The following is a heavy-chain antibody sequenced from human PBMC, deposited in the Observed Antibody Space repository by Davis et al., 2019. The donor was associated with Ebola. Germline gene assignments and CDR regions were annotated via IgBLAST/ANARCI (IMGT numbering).Heavy chain of an antibody. CDR3: ARDGVSAHGPDLDY. V-gene: IGHV3-74*01. J-gene: IGHJ4*02. Sequence: PGGSLRLSCAASGFTFSRYWMHWVRQAPGKGLVWVSSIKGDGSSTSYADSVRGRFTISRDNAKNTLYLQMNSLRAEDTAVYYCARDGVSAHGPDLDYWGQGTLVTVSS. D-gene: IGHD4-17*01. CDR2: IKGDGSST. CDR1: GFTFSRYW.